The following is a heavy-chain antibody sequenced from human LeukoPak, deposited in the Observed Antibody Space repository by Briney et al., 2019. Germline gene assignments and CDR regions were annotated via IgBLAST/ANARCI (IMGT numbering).Heavy chain of an antibody. D-gene: IGHD3-22*01. CDR2: ISWNSGSI. CDR3: AKDMTYYYDSSGIDY. CDR1: GFTFDDYA. Sequence: GGSLRLSCAASGFTFDDYAMHWVRLAPGKGLEWDSGISWNSGSIGYADSVKGRLTISRDNAKNSLYLQMNSLRAEDTALYFCAKDMTYYYDSSGIDYWGQGTLVTVSS. J-gene: IGHJ4*02. V-gene: IGHV3-9*01.